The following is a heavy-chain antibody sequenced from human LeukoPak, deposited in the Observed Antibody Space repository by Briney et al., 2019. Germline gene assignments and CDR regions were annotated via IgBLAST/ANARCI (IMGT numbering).Heavy chain of an antibody. J-gene: IGHJ4*02. V-gene: IGHV1-2*02. CDR2: INPNSGGT. Sequence: ASVKVSCKASGYTFTGYYMHWVRQAPGQGLEWMGWINPNSGGTNYAQKFQGRVTITADKSTSTAYMELSSLRSEDTAVYYCARDPVGATRLDYWGQETLVTVSS. CDR3: ARDPVGATRLDY. D-gene: IGHD1-26*01. CDR1: GYTFTGYY.